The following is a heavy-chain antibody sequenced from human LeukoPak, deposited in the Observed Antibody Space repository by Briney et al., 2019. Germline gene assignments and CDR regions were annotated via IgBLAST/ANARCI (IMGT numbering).Heavy chain of an antibody. D-gene: IGHD6-13*01. CDR3: ARMGGSKTWYSSSWYDAFDI. V-gene: IGHV4-59*08. CDR2: IYYSGST. J-gene: IGHJ3*02. Sequence: SETLSLTCTVSGGSISSYYWIWHRQPPGKGLEWIGYIYYSGSTNYNPSLKRRVTISVDTSKNQCSLKLSSVTAADTAVYYCARMGGSKTWYSSSWYDAFDIWGQGTMVTASS. CDR1: GGSISSYY.